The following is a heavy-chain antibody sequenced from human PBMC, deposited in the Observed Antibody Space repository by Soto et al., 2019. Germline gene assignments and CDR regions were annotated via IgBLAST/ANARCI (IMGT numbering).Heavy chain of an antibody. D-gene: IGHD1-26*01. Sequence: PGGSLRLSCAASGFTFSSYGMHWVRQAPGKGLEWVAVIWYDGSNKHYVDPVKGRFTISRDNSKNTLSLQMNSLRAEDTAIYYCARDIDWYSNSSGFDNWGQGTLVTVSS. J-gene: IGHJ4*02. CDR2: IWYDGSNK. CDR1: GFTFSSYG. V-gene: IGHV3-33*01. CDR3: ARDIDWYSNSSGFDN.